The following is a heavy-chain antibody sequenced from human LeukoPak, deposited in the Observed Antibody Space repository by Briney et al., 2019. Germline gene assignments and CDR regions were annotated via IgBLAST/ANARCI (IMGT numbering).Heavy chain of an antibody. CDR3: ARHGAGGAFEI. D-gene: IGHD3-16*01. Sequence: SQTLSLTCNVSGGSMSIYYWRWIRRPPGKGLEWIGYSYYSVTSKYNTSLKSRVTISVDTSKKQFSLNLISVTAADTAVYYCARHGAGGAFEIWGQGTMVTVSS. J-gene: IGHJ3*02. CDR2: SYYSVTS. V-gene: IGHV4-59*08. CDR1: GGSMSIYY.